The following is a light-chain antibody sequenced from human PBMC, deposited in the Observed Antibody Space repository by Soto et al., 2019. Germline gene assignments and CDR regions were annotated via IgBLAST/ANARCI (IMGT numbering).Light chain of an antibody. J-gene: IGLJ1*01. Sequence: QSALTQPPSASGSPGQSVTISCTGTSSDVGGYNYVSWYQQHPGKAPQLMIYEVSKRPSGVPDRFSGSKSGNTASLTVSGLQAEDEADYYCSSYAGSNNFVFGTGTKLTV. CDR3: SSYAGSNNFV. CDR2: EVS. V-gene: IGLV2-8*01. CDR1: SSDVGGYNY.